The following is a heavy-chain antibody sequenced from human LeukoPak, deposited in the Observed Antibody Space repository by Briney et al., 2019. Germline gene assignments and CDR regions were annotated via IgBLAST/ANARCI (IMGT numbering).Heavy chain of an antibody. J-gene: IGHJ1*01. D-gene: IGHD1-26*01. CDR3: TTARSESYWPEYLRH. V-gene: IGHV3-15*01. Sequence: GGSLPVSRAASGFTSSNAWTSCVRQAPGKGLEWVGRIKSTTEGGTADYAAPVKGRFTISRDDSTNTLYLEMNSLKTEETAVYYCTTARSESYWPEYLRHWGQGTIVTSSS. CDR2: IKSTTEGGTA. CDR1: GFTSSNAW.